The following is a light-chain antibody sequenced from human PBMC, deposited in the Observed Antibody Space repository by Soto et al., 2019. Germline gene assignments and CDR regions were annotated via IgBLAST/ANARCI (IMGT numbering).Light chain of an antibody. Sequence: DIQMTQSPSTLSASVGDRVTITCRASQSISSWLAWYQQKPGKAPKLLIYDASTLEGGVPSSFSGSGSATEFILTISSLQPDDFATYYCQQYKDGAWTFGQGTRVEIK. CDR2: DAS. J-gene: IGKJ1*01. V-gene: IGKV1-5*01. CDR1: QSISSW. CDR3: QQYKDGAWT.